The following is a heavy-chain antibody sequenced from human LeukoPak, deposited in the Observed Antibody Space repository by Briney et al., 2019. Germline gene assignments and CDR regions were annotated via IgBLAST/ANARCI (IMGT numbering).Heavy chain of an antibody. CDR3: ARLRTFDY. D-gene: IGHD1-14*01. CDR2: IKQDGSEK. V-gene: IGHV3-7*03. J-gene: IGHJ4*02. CDR1: GFTFSNYW. Sequence: TGGSLRLSCAASGFTFSNYWMSWVRQAPGKGLEWVADIKQDGSEKYYVDSVKGRFTISRDNAKNSLYLQMNSLRAEDTAVYYCARLRTFDYWGQGTLVTVSS.